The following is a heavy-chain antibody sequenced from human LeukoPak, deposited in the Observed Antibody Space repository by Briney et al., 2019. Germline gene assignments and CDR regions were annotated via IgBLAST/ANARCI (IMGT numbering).Heavy chain of an antibody. CDR2: ISAYNGNT. D-gene: IGHD3-22*01. CDR1: GYTFSSYG. Sequence: ASVKVSCKASGYTFSSYGISWVRQAPGQGLEWMGWISAYNGNTNYAQKFQGRVTITADESTSTAYMELSSLRSEDTAVYYCAKTAARDYDSSGYSFDYWGQGTLVTVSS. J-gene: IGHJ4*02. V-gene: IGHV1-18*01. CDR3: AKTAARDYDSSGYSFDY.